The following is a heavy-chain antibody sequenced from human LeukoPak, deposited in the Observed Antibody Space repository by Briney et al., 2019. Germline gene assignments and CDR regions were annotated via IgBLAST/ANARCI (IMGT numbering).Heavy chain of an antibody. CDR3: AKDRYYDILTGRAPFDY. J-gene: IGHJ4*02. Sequence: GGSLRLSCAASGFTFSSYAMSWVRQAPGKGPEWDSAISGSGGSTYYADSVKGRFTISRDNSKNTLYLQMNSLRAEDTAVYYCAKDRYYDILTGRAPFDYWGQGTLVTVSS. CDR1: GFTFSSYA. CDR2: ISGSGGST. D-gene: IGHD3-9*01. V-gene: IGHV3-23*01.